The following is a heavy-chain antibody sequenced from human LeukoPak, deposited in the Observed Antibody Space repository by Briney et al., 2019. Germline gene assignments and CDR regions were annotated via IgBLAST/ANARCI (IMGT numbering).Heavy chain of an antibody. CDR1: GFTVSSNY. J-gene: IGHJ5*02. V-gene: IGHV3-53*01. D-gene: IGHD1-26*01. CDR3: TRANSATIPGVDP. Sequence: GGSLRLSCAASGFTVSSNYMSWVRQAPGKGLEWVSIIHSGGSTYYADSVKGRFNIPRDNSKNTLYLQMNSLRAEDTAVYYCTRANSATIPGVDPWGQGTLVTVSS. CDR2: IHSGGST.